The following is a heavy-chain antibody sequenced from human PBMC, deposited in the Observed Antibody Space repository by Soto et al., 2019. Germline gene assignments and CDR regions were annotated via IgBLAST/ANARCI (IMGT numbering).Heavy chain of an antibody. CDR1: GFTFSSYA. Sequence: GGSRLSCAASGFTFSSYAMSWVRQAPGKGLEWVSAISGSGGSTYYADSVKGRFTISRDNSKNTLYLQMNSLRAEDTAVYYCAKQDEVAATLSDWFDPWGQGTLVTVSS. J-gene: IGHJ5*02. CDR2: ISGSGGST. V-gene: IGHV3-23*01. D-gene: IGHD2-15*01. CDR3: AKQDEVAATLSDWFDP.